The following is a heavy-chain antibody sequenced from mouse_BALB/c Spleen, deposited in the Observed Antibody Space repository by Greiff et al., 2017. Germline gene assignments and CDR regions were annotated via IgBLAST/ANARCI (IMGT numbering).Heavy chain of an antibody. D-gene: IGHD1-1*01. J-gene: IGHJ4*01. CDR1: GYTFTSYW. CDR2: IDPSNSET. Sequence: QVQLQQSGPELVRPGASVKMSCKASGYTFTSYWMHWVKQRPGQGLAWIGMIDPSNSETRLNQKFKDKATLNVDKSSNTAYKQLSSLTSEDSAVYYCARRKCRGSPYAMDYWGQGTSVTVSS. CDR3: ARRKCRGSPYAMDY. V-gene: IGHV1S127*01.